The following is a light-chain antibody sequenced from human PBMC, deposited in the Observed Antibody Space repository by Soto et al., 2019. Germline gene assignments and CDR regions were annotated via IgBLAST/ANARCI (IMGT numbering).Light chain of an antibody. Sequence: QSALTQAHSLSRAPGQVFTISCTGTSTDVGGYNYVSWYQQHPGKVPKLMIYDVSKRPSGVPARFSGSKSGNTASLTISGLQAEDEADYYCCSYAGRDTLYVFGSGTQLTVL. CDR2: DVS. V-gene: IGLV2-11*01. CDR1: STDVGGYNY. J-gene: IGLJ1*01. CDR3: CSYAGRDTLYV.